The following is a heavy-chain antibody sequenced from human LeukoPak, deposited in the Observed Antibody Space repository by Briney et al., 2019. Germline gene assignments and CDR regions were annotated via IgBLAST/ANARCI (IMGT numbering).Heavy chain of an antibody. CDR2: ISAYNGNT. CDR1: GYTFTSYG. CDR3: ARATIFGVAGGFDP. Sequence: ASVKVSCEASGYTFTSYGISWVRQAPGQGLEWMGWISAYNGNTNYAQKLQGRVTMTTDTSTSTAYMELRSLRSDDTAVYYCARATIFGVAGGFDPWGQGTLVTVSS. D-gene: IGHD3-3*01. J-gene: IGHJ5*02. V-gene: IGHV1-18*01.